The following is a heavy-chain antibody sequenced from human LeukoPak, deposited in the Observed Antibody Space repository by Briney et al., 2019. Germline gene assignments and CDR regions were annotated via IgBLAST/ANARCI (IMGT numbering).Heavy chain of an antibody. Sequence: PGGSLRLSCGASGFTLSSNWMTWVRQAPGRGLEWVASIKQDGSVKYYVDSVKGRFTISRDNARNSLSLQMNSLGVEDTAVYFCARWGQTSGYYYVGNWGQGTLVTVSS. J-gene: IGHJ4*02. V-gene: IGHV3-7*01. CDR2: IKQDGSVK. CDR3: ARWGQTSGYYYVGN. CDR1: GFTLSSNW. D-gene: IGHD5-12*01.